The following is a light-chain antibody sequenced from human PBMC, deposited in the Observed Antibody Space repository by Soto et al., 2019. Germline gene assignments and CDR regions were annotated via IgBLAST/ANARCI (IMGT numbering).Light chain of an antibody. J-gene: IGKJ5*01. V-gene: IGKV4-1*01. Sequence: DIVTTQSPDSLALSLCERSTINCKSSQSVLYSSNNKNYLAWYQQKPGQPPKLLIYWASTRESGVPDRFSGSGSGTDFTLTISSLQAEDVAVYYCQQYYSTPGITFGQGTRLEIK. CDR2: WAS. CDR3: QQYYSTPGIT. CDR1: QSVLYSSNNKNY.